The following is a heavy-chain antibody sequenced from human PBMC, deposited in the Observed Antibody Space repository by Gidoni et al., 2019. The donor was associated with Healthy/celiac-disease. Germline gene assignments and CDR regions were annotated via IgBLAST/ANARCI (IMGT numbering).Heavy chain of an antibody. V-gene: IGHV4-31*02. CDR2: IYYSGST. D-gene: IGHD2-15*01. CDR3: ARDSLCCSGGSCKPGGSEVYYYYGMDV. Sequence: LEWIGYIYYSGSTYYNPSLKSRVTISVDTSKNQFSLKLSSVTAADTAVHYCARDSLCCSGGSCKPGGSEVYYYYGMDVWGQGTTVTVSS. J-gene: IGHJ6*02.